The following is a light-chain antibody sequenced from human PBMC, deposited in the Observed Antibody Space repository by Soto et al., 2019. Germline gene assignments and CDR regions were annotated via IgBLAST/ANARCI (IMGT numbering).Light chain of an antibody. CDR2: AAS. J-gene: IGKJ1*01. V-gene: IGKV1-27*01. CDR3: QKYNSAPRT. Sequence: DIPMTQSPSSLSASVGDRVTITCRARQGIANYLAWYQHKPGKVPNLLIYAASTLQSGVPSRFSGGGSGTDFTLTISSLQPEDVATYYCQKYNSAPRTFGPGT. CDR1: QGIANY.